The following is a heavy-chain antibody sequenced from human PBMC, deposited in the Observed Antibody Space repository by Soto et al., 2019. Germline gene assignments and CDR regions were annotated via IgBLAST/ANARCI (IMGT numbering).Heavy chain of an antibody. Sequence: GGSLRLSCAASGFTFSGSAMHWVRQASGKGLEWVGRIRSKANSYATAYAASVKGRFTISRDDSKNTAYLQMNSLKTEDTAVYYCTRMTGDLDYYYYYYMDVWGKGTTVTVSS. J-gene: IGHJ6*03. CDR3: TRMTGDLDYYYYYYMDV. CDR1: GFTFSGSA. CDR2: IRSKANSYAT. V-gene: IGHV3-73*01. D-gene: IGHD3-10*01.